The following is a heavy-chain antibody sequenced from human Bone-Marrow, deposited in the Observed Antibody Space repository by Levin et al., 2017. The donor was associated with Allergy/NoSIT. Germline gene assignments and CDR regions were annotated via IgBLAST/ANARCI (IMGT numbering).Heavy chain of an antibody. J-gene: IGHJ4*02. D-gene: IGHD2-15*01. CDR1: GFAFSGSA. CDR3: TTNIIVVVPATGEKGAGIVY. V-gene: IGHV3-73*01. CDR2: IRNKTASYAT. Sequence: GGSLRLSCAASGFAFSGSAIHWVRQTSGKRLEWLGRIRNKTASYATTYAASVEGRFAVSRDDSKNTAYLQMNSLTTEDTAVYYCTTNIIVVVPATGEKGAGIVYWGQGTLVTVSS.